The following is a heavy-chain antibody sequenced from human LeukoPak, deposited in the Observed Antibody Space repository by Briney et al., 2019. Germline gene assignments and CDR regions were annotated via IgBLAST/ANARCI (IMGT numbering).Heavy chain of an antibody. V-gene: IGHV4-31*03. CDR2: IYYSGST. D-gene: IGHD2-15*01. CDR3: ARVRGSLLVL. CDR1: GGSISSGGYY. Sequence: SQTLSLTCTVSGGSISSGGYYWSWIRQHPGKGLEWIGYIYYSGSTYYNPSLKSRVTISVDTSKNQFSLKLSSVTAADTAVHYCARVRGSLLVLWGQGTLVTVSS. J-gene: IGHJ4*02.